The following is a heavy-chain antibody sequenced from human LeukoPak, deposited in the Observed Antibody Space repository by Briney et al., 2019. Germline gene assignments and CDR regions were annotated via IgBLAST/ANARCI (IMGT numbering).Heavy chain of an antibody. J-gene: IGHJ4*02. D-gene: IGHD2-2*01. CDR2: ISSNGGST. Sequence: GGSLRLSCAASGFTFSSYAMSWVRQAPGKGLEYVSAISSNGGSTYYANSVKGRFTISRDNSKNTLYLQMGSLRAEDMAVYYCARVSKGCSSTSCYVMGYYFDYWGQGTLVTVSS. CDR1: GFTFSSYA. CDR3: ARVSKGCSSTSCYVMGYYFDY. V-gene: IGHV3-64*01.